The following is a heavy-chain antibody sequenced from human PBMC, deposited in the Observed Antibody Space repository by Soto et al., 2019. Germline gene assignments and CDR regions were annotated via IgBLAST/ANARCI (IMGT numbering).Heavy chain of an antibody. CDR1: GFTFSSYG. Sequence: PGGSLRLSCAASGFTFSSYGMHWVRQAPGKGLEWVAVIWYDGSNKYYADSVKGRFTISRDNSKNTLYLQMNSLRAEDTAVYYCARDVVVVVAARSENWFDPWGQGTLVTVS. D-gene: IGHD2-15*01. CDR2: IWYDGSNK. V-gene: IGHV3-33*01. J-gene: IGHJ5*02. CDR3: ARDVVVVVAARSENWFDP.